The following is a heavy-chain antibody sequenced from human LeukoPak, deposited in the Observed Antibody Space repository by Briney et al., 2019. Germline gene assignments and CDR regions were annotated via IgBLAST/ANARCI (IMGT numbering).Heavy chain of an antibody. CDR2: IWYDGSDK. V-gene: IGHV3-33*01. CDR1: GFIFSIYG. D-gene: IGHD2-15*01. Sequence: GGSLRLSCAASGFIFSIYGMHWVRQAPGKGLEWAAIIWYDGSDKYYADSVRGRFAISRDNSKNTLYLQMNSLRAEDTAVYYCGRVGCTGGSCKPYAYYATDVWGQGTTVTVSS. CDR3: GRVGCTGGSCKPYAYYATDV. J-gene: IGHJ6*02.